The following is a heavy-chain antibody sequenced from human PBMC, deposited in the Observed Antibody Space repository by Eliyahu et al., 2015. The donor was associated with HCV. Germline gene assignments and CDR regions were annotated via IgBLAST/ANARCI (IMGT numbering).Heavy chain of an antibody. CDR3: ARDGGEMATIYWYFDL. J-gene: IGHJ2*01. CDR1: GFTFXXLP. V-gene: IGHV3-30-3*01. Sequence: QVQLVESGGGVVQPGRSLRLSCAASGFTFXXLPCPGARQAPGKGLEWVAVISYDGSNKYYADSVKGRFTISRDNSKNTLYLQMNSLRAEDTAVYYCARDGGEMATIYWYFDLWGRGTLVTVSS. CDR2: ISYDGSNK. D-gene: IGHD5-24*01.